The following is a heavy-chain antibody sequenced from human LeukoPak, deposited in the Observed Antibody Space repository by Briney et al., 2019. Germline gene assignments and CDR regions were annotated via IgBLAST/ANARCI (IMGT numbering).Heavy chain of an antibody. D-gene: IGHD6-19*01. CDR3: ARSYNSAWLDY. V-gene: IGHV3-53*04. J-gene: IGHJ4*02. CDR2: VYSGGSI. CDR1: GFTFSSSY. Sequence: GGSLRLSCAASGFTFSSSYMSWVRQAPGKGLEWVSIVYSGGSIYYSDSVKGRFTTSRHNSNDTLDLQMNSLRTEDTAMYYCARSYNSAWLDYWGQGTLVTVSS.